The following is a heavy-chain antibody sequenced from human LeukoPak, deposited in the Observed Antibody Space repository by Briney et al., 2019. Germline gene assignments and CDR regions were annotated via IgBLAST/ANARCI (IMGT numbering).Heavy chain of an antibody. J-gene: IGHJ4*02. CDR3: ARGGGASPQVRY. Sequence: GGSLRLSCAASGFTFSSYSMNWVRQAPGKGLEWVSSISSSSSYIYYADSVKGRFTISRDNAKNSLYLQMNSLRAEDTAVYYCARGGGASPQVRYWGQGTLVTVSS. D-gene: IGHD1-26*01. V-gene: IGHV3-21*01. CDR1: GFTFSSYS. CDR2: ISSSSSYI.